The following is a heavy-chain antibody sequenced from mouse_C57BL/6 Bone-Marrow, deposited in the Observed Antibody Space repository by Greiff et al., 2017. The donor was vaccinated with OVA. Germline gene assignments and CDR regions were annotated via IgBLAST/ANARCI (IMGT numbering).Heavy chain of an antibody. D-gene: IGHD1-1*01. CDR3: ARAYYGSRAWFAE. CDR2: IYPRSGDT. V-gene: IGHV1-81*01. CDR1: GYTFTSYG. J-gene: IGHJ3*01. Sequence: QVQLKESGAELARPGASVKLSCKASGYTFTSYGISWVKQRPGQGLEWIGEIYPRSGDTYYNEKFKGKATLTADKSSSTAYMELRSLTSEDSAVYFCARAYYGSRAWFAEWGQGTLVTVT.